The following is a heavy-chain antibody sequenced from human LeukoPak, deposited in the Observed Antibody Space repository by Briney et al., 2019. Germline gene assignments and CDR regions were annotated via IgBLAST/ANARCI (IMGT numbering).Heavy chain of an antibody. CDR1: GFTFSYYS. CDR2: ISSSSSLI. J-gene: IGHJ6*03. V-gene: IGHV3-21*01. D-gene: IGHD6-13*01. CDR3: AKVDRGDYSSSPVPYYNYYMNV. Sequence: GGSMRLSCAASGFTFSYYSMNWVRQAPGRGLEWVSCISSSSSLIFYSDSVRGRFTISRDNAKNLLYLHMNSLRVEDTAVYYCAKVDRGDYSSSPVPYYNYYMNVWGKGTTVTVSS.